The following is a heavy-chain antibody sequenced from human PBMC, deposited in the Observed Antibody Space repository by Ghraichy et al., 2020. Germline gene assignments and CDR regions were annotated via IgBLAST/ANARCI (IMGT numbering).Heavy chain of an antibody. CDR3: AKDSYSKADS. CDR2: INQNGDVR. Sequence: GGSLTLSCITSEFSFRSFWMSWVRQAPGKGLEWVANINQNGDVRNYLGSVKGRFTISRDNAKNSLYLQMNGLGADDTAVYYCAKDSYSKADSWGQGTLVTVSS. D-gene: IGHD5-18*01. V-gene: IGHV3-7*03. J-gene: IGHJ4*02. CDR1: EFSFRSFW.